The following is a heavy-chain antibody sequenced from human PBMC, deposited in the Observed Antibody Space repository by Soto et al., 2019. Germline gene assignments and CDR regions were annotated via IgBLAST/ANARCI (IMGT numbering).Heavy chain of an antibody. Sequence: SVKVSCKTSGGTLSTFGISWVRQAPGQGLEWMGGIIPFFGTAEYSQKFEDRITITADESTNTVYMDLRSLTSEDTAIYYCARTAPMDAGDKYYYDFWGQGALVTVSS. D-gene: IGHD3-16*01. J-gene: IGHJ4*02. CDR3: ARTAPMDAGDKYYYDF. CDR2: IIPFFGTA. V-gene: IGHV1-69*13. CDR1: GGTLSTFG.